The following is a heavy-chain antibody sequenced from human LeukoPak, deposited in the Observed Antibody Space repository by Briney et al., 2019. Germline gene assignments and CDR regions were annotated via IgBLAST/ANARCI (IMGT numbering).Heavy chain of an antibody. CDR3: ARSDYYDYRQIDF. Sequence: PSETLSLTCTVSGDSISTSSYYWGWIRQPPGKGLEWLGSIYYPGISHYNPSLKRRVTIYVDTSRNQFSLHLYSVTAADTAVFYCARSDYYDYRQIDFWGQGTLVTVSS. CDR2: IYYPGIS. CDR1: GDSISTSSYY. V-gene: IGHV4-39*01. D-gene: IGHD3-22*01. J-gene: IGHJ4*02.